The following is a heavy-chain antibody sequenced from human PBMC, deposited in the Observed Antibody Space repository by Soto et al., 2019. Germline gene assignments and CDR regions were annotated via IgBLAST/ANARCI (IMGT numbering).Heavy chain of an antibody. CDR2: IIPIFGTA. CDR1: GGTLSGYA. J-gene: IGHJ4*02. D-gene: IGHD1-26*01. CDR3: ARVGGIARFDY. Sequence: SAKASSKASGGTLSGYAISWVRQAPGQGLEWMGGIIPIFGTANYAQKFQGRVTITADESTSTAYMELSSLRSEDTAVYYCARVGGIARFDYWGQGTLGTVSS. V-gene: IGHV1-69*13.